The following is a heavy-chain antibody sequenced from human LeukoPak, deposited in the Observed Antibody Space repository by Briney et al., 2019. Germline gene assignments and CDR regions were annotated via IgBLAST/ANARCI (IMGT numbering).Heavy chain of an antibody. D-gene: IGHD3-10*01. CDR1: GYSFARHD. J-gene: IGHJ4*02. Sequence: GASVKVSCKASGYSFARHDIHWVRQAPGQRLEWMGWINAGNGDTKDSQSFLDRLTITRDTSAVTAYMELSSLRSEDTAVYYCARDSRYYASGTYYTTQSPTFDYWGQGTLVTVSS. CDR3: ARDSRYYASGTYYTTQSPTFDY. V-gene: IGHV1-3*01. CDR2: INAGNGDT.